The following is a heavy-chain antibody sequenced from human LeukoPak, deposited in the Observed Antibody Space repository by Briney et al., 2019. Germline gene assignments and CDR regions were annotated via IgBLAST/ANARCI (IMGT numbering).Heavy chain of an antibody. CDR1: GDSISSSGYY. CDR3: ARQPHMLGAYYFDY. D-gene: IGHD1-26*01. Sequence: SETLSLTCTVSGDSISSSGYYWGWIRQPPGKGLEWIGYIYYSGSTTYNPSLRSRVTLSVDASKNQFSLELGSVTAADTAVYHCARQPHMLGAYYFDYWGQGTLVSVSS. J-gene: IGHJ4*02. CDR2: IYYSGST. V-gene: IGHV4-61*05.